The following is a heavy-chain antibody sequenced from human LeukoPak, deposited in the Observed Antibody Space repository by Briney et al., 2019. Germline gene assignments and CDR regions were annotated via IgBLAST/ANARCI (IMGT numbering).Heavy chain of an antibody. CDR3: AREGTAGRYYFDY. V-gene: IGHV1-18*01. CDR2: ISANNGNT. D-gene: IGHD3-10*01. CDR1: RYTFSSHG. J-gene: IGHJ4*02. Sequence: GASVKVSCKASRYTFSSHGITWVRQAPGHGLEWMGWISANNGNTNYAQKLQGRVTVTTDTPTSIAYTELRSLRSDDTAVYYCAREGTAGRYYFDYWGQGTLVTVSS.